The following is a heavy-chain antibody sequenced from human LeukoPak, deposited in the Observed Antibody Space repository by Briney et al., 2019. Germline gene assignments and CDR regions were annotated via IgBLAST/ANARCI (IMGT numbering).Heavy chain of an antibody. CDR3: AKNPGATSVAYFFDY. J-gene: IGHJ4*02. V-gene: IGHV3-30*02. CDR2: IRYDGSNK. D-gene: IGHD1-26*01. Sequence: GGSLRLSCAASGFTFSSYGMHWVRQAPGKGLEWVAFIRYDGSNKYYTDSVKGRFTISRDNSNNTLFLQMNSLRPEDTAIYYCAKNPGATSVAYFFDYWGQGTLVTVSS. CDR1: GFTFSSYG.